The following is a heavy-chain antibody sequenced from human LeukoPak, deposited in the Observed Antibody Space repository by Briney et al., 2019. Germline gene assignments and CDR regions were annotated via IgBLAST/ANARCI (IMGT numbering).Heavy chain of an antibody. D-gene: IGHD6-13*01. CDR2: IYTSGST. V-gene: IGHV4-4*07. Sequence: SETLSLTCTVSGGSISSYYWSWIRQPAGKGLEWIGRIYTSGSTNYNPSLKSRVTMSVDTSKNQFSLKLSSVTAADTAVYYCARDRSSSWPDAFDIWGQGTMVTVSS. CDR1: GGSISSYY. CDR3: ARDRSSSWPDAFDI. J-gene: IGHJ3*02.